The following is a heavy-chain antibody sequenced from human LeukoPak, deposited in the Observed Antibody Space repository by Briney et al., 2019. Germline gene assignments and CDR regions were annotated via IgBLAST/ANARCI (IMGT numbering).Heavy chain of an antibody. V-gene: IGHV3-53*04. CDR1: GFVVSATS. CDR3: AKTTSLDDVRWPYFDS. CDR2: IYSGNT. D-gene: IGHD1-14*01. Sequence: PGGSLRLSCAASGFVVSATSMSWVRQPPGKGLEWVSIIYSGNTRYADSVKGRFTISRHDSENTVSLQMNSLLLEDTAVYFCAKTTSLDDVRWPYFDSWGQGILVTVSS. J-gene: IGHJ4*02.